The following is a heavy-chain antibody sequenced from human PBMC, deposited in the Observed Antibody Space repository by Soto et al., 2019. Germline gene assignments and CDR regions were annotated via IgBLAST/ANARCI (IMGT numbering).Heavy chain of an antibody. CDR3: ASGIQVWLRRINNGYSG. Sequence: QVQLVQSGAEVKKPESSVKVSCKAPGGTFSTYAISWVRQAPGQGLEWMGGIIPMFGTANYAQRFQDRVTMTADESTSTVYMELSSLRSEDTAVYFCASGIQVWLRRINNGYSGWGQGTLVTVSS. V-gene: IGHV1-69*12. CDR2: IIPMFGTA. J-gene: IGHJ4*02. CDR1: GGTFSTYA. D-gene: IGHD5-12*01.